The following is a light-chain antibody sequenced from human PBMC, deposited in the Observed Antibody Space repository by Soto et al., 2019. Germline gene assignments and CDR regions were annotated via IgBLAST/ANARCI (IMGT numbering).Light chain of an antibody. V-gene: IGKV1-39*01. CDR2: AAS. Sequence: DIQMTQSPSSLSASVGDRVTITCRASQRISSYLNWYQQKPGKAPNLLIYAASNLQSGVPSRFSGSGSGTDFTLSISRLQPEDFATYYCQQSYSPPRTFGQGTKVEI. CDR3: QQSYSPPRT. CDR1: QRISSY. J-gene: IGKJ1*01.